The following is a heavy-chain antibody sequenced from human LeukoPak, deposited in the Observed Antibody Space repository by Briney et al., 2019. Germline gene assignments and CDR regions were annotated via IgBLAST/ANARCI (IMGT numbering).Heavy chain of an antibody. CDR1: GGSISSYY. CDR3: ARATDSGWYGFDY. Sequence: SETLPLTCTVSGGSISSYYWSWIRQPPGKGLEWIGYIYYSGSTNYNPSLKSRVTISVDTSKNQFSLKLSSVTAADTAVYYCARATDSGWYGFDYWGQGTLVTVSS. CDR2: IYYSGST. J-gene: IGHJ4*02. D-gene: IGHD6-19*01. V-gene: IGHV4-59*01.